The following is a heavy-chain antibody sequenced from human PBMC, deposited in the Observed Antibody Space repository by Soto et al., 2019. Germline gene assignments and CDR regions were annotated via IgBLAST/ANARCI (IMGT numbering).Heavy chain of an antibody. CDR1: GCSFSSYE. Sequence: PGGSLRLSCAASGCSFSSYEMNWVRQAPGKGLEWVSYISGSGGVRYHADSVQGRFTISRDNAESSLYLQMHSLRAEDTAVYYCARHERDGYSYNRAFDYWGQGTLVTVSS. V-gene: IGHV3-48*03. D-gene: IGHD5-18*01. CDR2: ISGSGGVR. CDR3: ARHERDGYSYNRAFDY. J-gene: IGHJ4*02.